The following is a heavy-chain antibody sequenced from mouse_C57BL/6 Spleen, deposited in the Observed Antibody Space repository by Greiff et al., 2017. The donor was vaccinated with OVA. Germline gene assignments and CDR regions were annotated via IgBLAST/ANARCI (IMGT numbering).Heavy chain of an antibody. Sequence: VQLQQSGAELVKPGASVKISCKASGYAFSSYWMNWVKQRPGKGLEWIGQIYPGDGDTNYNGKFKGKATLTADKSSSTAYMQLSSLTSEDSAVYFCARSEASSYYLFAYWGQGTLVTVSA. D-gene: IGHD2-10*01. CDR1: GYAFSSYW. V-gene: IGHV1-80*01. CDR3: ARSEASSYYLFAY. J-gene: IGHJ3*01. CDR2: IYPGDGDT.